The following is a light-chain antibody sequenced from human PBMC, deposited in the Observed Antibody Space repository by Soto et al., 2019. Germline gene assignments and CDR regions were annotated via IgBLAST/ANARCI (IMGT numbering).Light chain of an antibody. V-gene: IGLV2-14*03. J-gene: IGLJ1*01. CDR3: SLYTSENTYV. CDR2: NVY. CDR1: SSDIGIYNF. Sequence: QSALTQPASVSGSPGQSITIFCTGTSSDIGIYNFVSWYQQHPGKAPKLMIYNVYSRPSGVSSRFSGSKSGNTASLTISWLQAEDEADYYCSLYTSENTYVFGTGTKLTVL.